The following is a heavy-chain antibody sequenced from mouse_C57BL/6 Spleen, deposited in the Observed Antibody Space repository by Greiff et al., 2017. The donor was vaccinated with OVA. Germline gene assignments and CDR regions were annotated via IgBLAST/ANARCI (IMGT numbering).Heavy chain of an antibody. CDR3: ANPYGSSYKYFHV. J-gene: IGHJ1*03. V-gene: IGHV1-50*01. CDR1: GYTFTSYW. CDR2: IDPSDSYT. Sequence: VQLQQPGAELVKPGASVKLSCKASGYTFTSYWMQWVKQRPGQGLEWIGEIDPSDSYTNYNQKFKGKATLTVDTSSSTAYMQLSSLTSEDSAVYYCANPYGSSYKYFHVWGTGTTVTVSS. D-gene: IGHD1-1*01.